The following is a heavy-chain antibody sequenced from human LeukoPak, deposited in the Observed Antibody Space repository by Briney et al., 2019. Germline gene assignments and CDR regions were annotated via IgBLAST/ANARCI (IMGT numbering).Heavy chain of an antibody. D-gene: IGHD3-3*01. CDR2: ISYSGST. Sequence: SGTLSLTCTVSGGSISSGDYYWSWIRQPPGKGLEWIGYISYSGSTYYSPSLKSRITISVDTSKNQFSLRLTSVTAADTAVYYCARDLSGPNYYYYYMDVWGKGTPVTVSS. V-gene: IGHV4-30-4*08. J-gene: IGHJ6*03. CDR1: GGSISSGDYY. CDR3: ARDLSGPNYYYYYMDV.